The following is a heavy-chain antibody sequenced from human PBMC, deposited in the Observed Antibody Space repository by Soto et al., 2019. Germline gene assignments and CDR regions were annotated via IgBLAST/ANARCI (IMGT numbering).Heavy chain of an antibody. CDR1: GYTFTSHH. D-gene: IGHD2-2*01. Sequence: ASVKVSCKASGYTFTSHHMHWVRQAPGQGLEWMGIINPSDDYTNYAQKFQGRVTMTRDTSTGTVYMELSSLRSEDTAVYYCARDPPIRYCSSTSCYAVDYYWGQGTLVTVAS. CDR2: INPSDDYT. CDR3: ARDPPIRYCSSTSCYAVDYY. J-gene: IGHJ4*02. V-gene: IGHV1-46*01.